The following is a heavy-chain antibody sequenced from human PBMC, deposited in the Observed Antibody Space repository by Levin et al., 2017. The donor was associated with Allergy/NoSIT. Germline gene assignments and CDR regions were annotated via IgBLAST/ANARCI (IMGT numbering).Heavy chain of an antibody. V-gene: IGHV3-23*01. Sequence: GESLKISCAAPGFTFSSSAVTWVRQAPGKGLEWVATFSYRGGDTSYTDSVKGRFTISSDNSESTLFLLMNSLRPEDTAIYFCAKHSCTSANCDRSFFDYWGQETLVTVSS. CDR3: AKHSCTSANCDRSFFDY. CDR2: FSYRGGDT. CDR1: GFTFSSSA. J-gene: IGHJ4*02. D-gene: IGHD2-8*02.